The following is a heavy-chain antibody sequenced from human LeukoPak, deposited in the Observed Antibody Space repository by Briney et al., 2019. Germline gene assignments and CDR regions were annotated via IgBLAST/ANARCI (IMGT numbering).Heavy chain of an antibody. CDR1: GFTFSSYG. CDR3: AKVGAYDFWSGPFDY. D-gene: IGHD3-3*01. Sequence: PGGSLRLSCAASGFTFSSYGMHWVRQAPGKGLEWAAFIRYDGSNKYYADSVKGRFTISRDNSKNTLYLQMNSLRAEDTAVYYCAKVGAYDFWSGPFDYWGQGTLVTVSS. J-gene: IGHJ4*02. V-gene: IGHV3-30*02. CDR2: IRYDGSNK.